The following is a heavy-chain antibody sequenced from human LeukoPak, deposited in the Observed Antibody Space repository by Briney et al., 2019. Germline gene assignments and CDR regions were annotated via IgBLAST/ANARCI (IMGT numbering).Heavy chain of an antibody. D-gene: IGHD1-26*01. CDR3: AKDREYSGSYRPGPTRYYYGMDV. V-gene: IGHV3-43*02. J-gene: IGHJ6*02. Sequence: GGSLRLSCVASGFTLDDSALHWVRQAPGKGLEWISLISGDGDNTYYTDSVKGRFTISRDNSKNTLYLQMNSLRAEDTAVFYCAKDREYSGSYRPGPTRYYYGMDVWGQGTTVTVS. CDR2: ISGDGDNT. CDR1: GFTLDDSA.